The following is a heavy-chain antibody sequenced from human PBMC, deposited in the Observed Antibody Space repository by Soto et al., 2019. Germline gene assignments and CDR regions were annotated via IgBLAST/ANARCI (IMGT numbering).Heavy chain of an antibody. CDR1: GGSLSNYG. J-gene: IGHJ6*02. V-gene: IGHV1-69*12. CDR3: ARGDATKIVVTTYYAMDV. D-gene: IGHD3-22*01. CDR2: IILVFGTP. Sequence: QVQLVQSGAEVKKPGSSVKVSCKASGGSLSNYGISWVRQAPGQGLEWMGAIILVFGTPNYAQKFQDRVTIPADASTTTVYMEVRSLTSEDTAVYYCARGDATKIVVTTYYAMDVWGQGTTVTVSS.